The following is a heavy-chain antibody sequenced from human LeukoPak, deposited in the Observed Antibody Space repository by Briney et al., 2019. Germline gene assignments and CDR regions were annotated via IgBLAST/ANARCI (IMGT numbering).Heavy chain of an antibody. CDR3: MSMVQVSLTYTILP. V-gene: IGHV3-48*02. CDR2: ISSSSSPI. CDR1: GFASCSFD. Sequence: GGSLSLSCAVSGFASCSFDTVSVRQAPGKGLEWLSYISSSSSPIYYADSVKGRFTISRDNADNSLYLQMNSLRDEATAVYYCMSMVQVSLTYTILPWRRETLVTVSS. J-gene: IGHJ5*02. D-gene: IGHD3-16*01.